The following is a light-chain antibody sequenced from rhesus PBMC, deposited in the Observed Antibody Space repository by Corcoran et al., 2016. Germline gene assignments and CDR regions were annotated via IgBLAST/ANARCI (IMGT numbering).Light chain of an antibody. CDR2: EVS. Sequence: QSAPTQPPSVSGSPGQSVTISCTGTSSYVGTYNYVSWYQQHPDKVPKLIIYEVSQRPSGVSDRFSGSKSGNTASLTISGLQAEDEADYYCCSYTTTSYLFGTGTRLTVL. J-gene: IGLJ1*01. CDR3: CSYTTTSYL. V-gene: IGLV2S7*01. CDR1: SSYVGTYNY.